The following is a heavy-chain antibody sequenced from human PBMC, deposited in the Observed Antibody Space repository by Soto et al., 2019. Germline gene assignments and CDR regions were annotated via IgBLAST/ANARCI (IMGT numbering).Heavy chain of an antibody. J-gene: IGHJ4*02. Sequence: SETLSLTCTVSGGSVSGGSYYWTWIRQPPGKGVEWSGYIYDSGSTTYSPSLTSRVTISIDTSKNQFSLKLTSATAADTAIYYCARDIRGYSRAFDYWGQGARATVS. CDR2: IYDSGST. CDR1: GGSVSGGSYY. V-gene: IGHV4-61*01. D-gene: IGHD5-18*01. CDR3: ARDIRGYSRAFDY.